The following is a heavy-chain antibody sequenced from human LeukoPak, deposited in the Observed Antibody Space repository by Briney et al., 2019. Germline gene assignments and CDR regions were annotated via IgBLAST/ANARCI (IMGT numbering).Heavy chain of an antibody. V-gene: IGHV3-30*02. CDR2: IRYDGSDK. J-gene: IGHJ4*02. D-gene: IGHD5-24*01. CDR3: AAINIAQLPIRVY. CDR1: GFTLSGSS. Sequence: PGGSLRLSCAVSGFTLSGSSMQSVRQAPGKGLEWVSFIRYDGSDKYYADSVKGRFTISRDNSKNTLYLQMNSLRVEDTAVYYCAAINIAQLPIRVYWGQGTLVTVSS.